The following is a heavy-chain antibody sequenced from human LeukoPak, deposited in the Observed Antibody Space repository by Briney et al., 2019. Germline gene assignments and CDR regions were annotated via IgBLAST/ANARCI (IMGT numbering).Heavy chain of an antibody. J-gene: IGHJ4*02. D-gene: IGHD5-24*01. CDR3: AKEDDGHSC. CDR2: ISGSGGST. V-gene: IGHV3-23*01. Sequence: GESLRLSCAASGFPFSIYAMSWVRQAPGKGLEWVSVISGSGGSTYYADSVKGRFTISRDNSKNTLFLQMNSLRPEDTALYYCAKEDDGHSCWGQGTLVTVSS. CDR1: GFPFSIYA.